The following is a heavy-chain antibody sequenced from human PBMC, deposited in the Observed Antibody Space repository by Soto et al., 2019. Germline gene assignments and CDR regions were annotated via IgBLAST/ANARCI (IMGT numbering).Heavy chain of an antibody. CDR3: GRVVGSDWQYYFDS. J-gene: IGHJ4*02. CDR1: GDSIGPYY. Sequence: QVHLQESGPGLMKPSETLSLTCTVSGDSIGPYYWNWIRQPPGKGLEWIGYIYHRGTTIYNPSLKSRVTISVDTSKNQFSLNLSSVTAADTAIYYCGRVVGSDWQYYFDSWGQGTLVTVSS. CDR2: IYHRGTT. V-gene: IGHV4-59*01. D-gene: IGHD6-19*01.